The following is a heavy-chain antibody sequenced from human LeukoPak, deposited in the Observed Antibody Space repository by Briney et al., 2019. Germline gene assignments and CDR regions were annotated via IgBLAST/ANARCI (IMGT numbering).Heavy chain of an antibody. CDR1: GYTFSSYG. CDR3: SKDRATTVTTWADSDD. CDR2: ISAYSGNT. J-gene: IGHJ4*02. V-gene: IGHV1-18*01. D-gene: IGHD4-17*01. Sequence: GASVKVSCMASGYTFSSYGMSWVRQAPGQGLEWMSSISAYSGNTNYAQTLQGRVTMTTDTSTTTAYMDLKSLRSDVTAVDYCSKDRATTVTTWADSDDWGQGTVV.